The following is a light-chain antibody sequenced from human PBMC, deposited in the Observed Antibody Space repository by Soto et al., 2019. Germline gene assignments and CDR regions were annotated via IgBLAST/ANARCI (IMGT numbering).Light chain of an antibody. Sequence: DIQMTQSPSTLSASVGDRVTITCRASQSIGGWLAWYQQKPGTAPHVLIYKASTLKNGVPSRFIGSGSGTEFTLTVTSLQPEEFATYYCQQYNGYPYTFGQGTKLEIK. CDR3: QQYNGYPYT. V-gene: IGKV1-5*03. CDR2: KAS. CDR1: QSIGGW. J-gene: IGKJ2*01.